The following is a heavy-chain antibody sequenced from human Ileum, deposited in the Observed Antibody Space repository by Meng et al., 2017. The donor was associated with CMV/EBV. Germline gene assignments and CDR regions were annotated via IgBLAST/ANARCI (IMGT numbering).Heavy chain of an antibody. V-gene: IGHV3-11*01. Sequence: GESLKISCAAPGFTCSHHHMIWIRQAPGKGLAWVSHISGRNDNVNYADSVKGRFTISRDNAKNSLFLQMNNVRAEDAAVYYCAREIYDGSGDAMDVWGQGTTVTVSS. CDR1: GFTCSHHH. CDR2: ISGRNDNV. J-gene: IGHJ6*02. CDR3: AREIYDGSGDAMDV. D-gene: IGHD3-10*01.